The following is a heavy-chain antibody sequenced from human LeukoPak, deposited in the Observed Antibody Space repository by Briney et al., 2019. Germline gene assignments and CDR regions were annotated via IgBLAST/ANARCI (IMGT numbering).Heavy chain of an antibody. V-gene: IGHV3-9*01. J-gene: IGHJ3*02. D-gene: IGHD3-22*01. Sequence: GGSLRLSCAASGFTFDDYAMHWVRHAPGKGLEWVSCISWNSGSIGYADSVKGRFTISRDNAKNSLYLQMNSLRAEDTALYYCAKAAYDSSGYSNAFDIWGQGTMVTVSS. CDR2: ISWNSGSI. CDR3: AKAAYDSSGYSNAFDI. CDR1: GFTFDDYA.